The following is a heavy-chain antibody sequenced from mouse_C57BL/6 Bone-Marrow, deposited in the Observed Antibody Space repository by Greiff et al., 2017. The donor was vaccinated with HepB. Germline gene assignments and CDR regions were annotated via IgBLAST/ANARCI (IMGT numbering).Heavy chain of an antibody. CDR3: ARQVVATSFDY. Sequence: EVQRVESGGDLVKPGGSLKLSCAASGFTFSSYGMSWVRQTPDKRLEWVATISSGGSYTYYPDSVKGRFTISRDNAKNTLYLQMSSLKSEDTAMYYCARQVVATSFDYWGQGTTLTVSS. D-gene: IGHD1-1*01. CDR1: GFTFSSYG. V-gene: IGHV5-6*01. CDR2: ISSGGSYT. J-gene: IGHJ2*01.